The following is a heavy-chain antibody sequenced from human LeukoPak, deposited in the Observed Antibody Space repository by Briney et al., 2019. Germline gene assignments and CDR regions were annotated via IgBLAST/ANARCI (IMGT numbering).Heavy chain of an antibody. CDR2: INHSGST. CDR3: ARIGSGIAVAVDY. CDR1: GGSFSGYH. D-gene: IGHD6-19*01. Sequence: SETLSLTCAVYGGSFSGYHWSWIRQPPGKGLEWIGEINHSGSTNYNPSLKSRVTISVDTSKNQFSLRLSSVTAADTAVYYCARIGSGIAVAVDYWGQGTLVTVSS. J-gene: IGHJ4*02. V-gene: IGHV4-34*01.